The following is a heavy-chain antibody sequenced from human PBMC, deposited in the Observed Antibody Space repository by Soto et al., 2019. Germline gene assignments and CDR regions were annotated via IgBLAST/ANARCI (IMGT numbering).Heavy chain of an antibody. CDR1: GYSFTSYW. CDR3: ARRYSSSWYVGYGMDV. CDR2: IYPGDSDT. J-gene: IGHJ6*02. D-gene: IGHD6-13*01. Sequence: PRESLKISCKGSGYSFTSYWIGWARQMPGKGLEWMGIIYPGDSDTRYSPSFQGQVTISADKSISTAYLKWSSLKASDTAMYYRARRYSSSWYVGYGMDVWGQGTTVTVSS. V-gene: IGHV5-51*01.